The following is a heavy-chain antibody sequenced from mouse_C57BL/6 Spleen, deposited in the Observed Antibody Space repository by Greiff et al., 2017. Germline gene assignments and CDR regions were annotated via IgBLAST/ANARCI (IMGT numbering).Heavy chain of an antibody. CDR1: GFTFSSYA. CDR2: ISAGGSYT. D-gene: IGHD2-1*01. CDR3: ARGDLLGGYFDY. J-gene: IGHJ2*01. V-gene: IGHV5-4*03. Sequence: DVMLVESGGGLVKPGGSLKLSCAASGFTFSSYAMSWVRQTPEKRLEWVATISAGGSYTYYPDNVKGRFTISRDNAKNNLYLQMSHLKSEDTAMYYCARGDLLGGYFDYWGQGTTLTVSS.